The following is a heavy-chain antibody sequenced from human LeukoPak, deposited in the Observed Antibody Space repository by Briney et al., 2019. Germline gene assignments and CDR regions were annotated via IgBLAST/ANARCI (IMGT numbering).Heavy chain of an antibody. Sequence: GGSLRLSCAASGFTLSSYGMTWVRQAPGNGLEGGAVISYDGSIKYFAGSVKGRFTISRDNGKKSVYLQMNSLRAEDTAVYYCARDPGDLRWGIEVWGQGTTVTVAS. V-gene: IGHV3-33*05. CDR2: ISYDGSIK. D-gene: IGHD2-21*02. J-gene: IGHJ6*02. CDR3: ARDPGDLRWGIEV. CDR1: GFTLSSYG.